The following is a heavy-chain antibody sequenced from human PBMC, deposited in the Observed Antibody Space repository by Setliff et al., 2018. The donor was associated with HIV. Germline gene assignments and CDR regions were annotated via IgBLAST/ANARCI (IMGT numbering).Heavy chain of an antibody. D-gene: IGHD3-10*01. CDR1: GYTFTNYD. CDR2: MNPNSGRA. CDR3: AVWIREVIS. V-gene: IGHV1-8*02. J-gene: IGHJ5*02. Sequence: AASVKVSCKASGYTFTNYDINWVRQSPGQGLEWLGWMNPNSGRAGSAQMFQGRLTMTRDTSTSTAYMELSSLTSDDTAIYYCAVWIREVISWGRGTLVTVSS.